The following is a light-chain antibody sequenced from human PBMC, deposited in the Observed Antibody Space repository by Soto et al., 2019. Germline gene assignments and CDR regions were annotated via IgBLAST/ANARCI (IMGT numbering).Light chain of an antibody. V-gene: IGLV1-40*01. CDR3: QSYDSSLSGVV. Sequence: QLVLTQPPSVSGAPGQRVTISCIGSSSNIGAGYDVHWFQQLPGTAPKLLIYVNSNRPSGVPDRFSGSKSGTSASLAITGLQAEDEADYYCQSYDSSLSGVVFGGGTKLTVL. CDR1: SSNIGAGYD. CDR2: VNS. J-gene: IGLJ2*01.